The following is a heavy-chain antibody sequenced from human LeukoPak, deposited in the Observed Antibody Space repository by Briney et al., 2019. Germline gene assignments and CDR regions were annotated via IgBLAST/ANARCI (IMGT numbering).Heavy chain of an antibody. V-gene: IGHV3-30*02. CDR1: GFTFSSYG. CDR3: ARDQYCSTTSCYTLNWFDP. J-gene: IGHJ5*02. D-gene: IGHD2-2*02. Sequence: GGSLRLSCAASGFTFSSYGMHWVRQAPGKGLEWVAFIRYDGSNKYYADSVKGRFTISRDNAKNSLYLQMNSLRVEDTAVYYCARDQYCSTTSCYTLNWFDPWGQGTLVTVSS. CDR2: IRYDGSNK.